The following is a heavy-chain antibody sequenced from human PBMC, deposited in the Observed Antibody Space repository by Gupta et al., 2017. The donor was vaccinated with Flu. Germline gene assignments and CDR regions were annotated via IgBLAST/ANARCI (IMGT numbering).Heavy chain of an antibody. Sequence: YGMHWARQAPDKGMEWVAVVSYDGSKKYYADSVKGRFTISRDNAKNTLYLQMNSLRPEDTAVYYGAKEDLVIKSAEYCQHWGQGTLVTVSS. CDR3: AKEDLVIKSAEYCQH. V-gene: IGHV3-30*18. J-gene: IGHJ1*01. CDR1: YG. D-gene: IGHD3-9*01. CDR2: VSYDGSKK.